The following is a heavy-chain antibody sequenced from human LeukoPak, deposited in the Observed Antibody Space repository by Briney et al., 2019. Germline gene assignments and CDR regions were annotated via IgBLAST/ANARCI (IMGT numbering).Heavy chain of an antibody. CDR1: GFTFSSYA. J-gene: IGHJ4*02. Sequence: TGRSLRLSCAASGFTFSSYAMHWVRQAPDKGLEWVAVISYDGSNKYYADSVKGRFTISRDNSKNTLYLQMNSLRAEDTAVYYCARDAMVRGVIANHPYFDYWGQGTLVTVSS. CDR2: ISYDGSNK. CDR3: ARDAMVRGVIANHPYFDY. V-gene: IGHV3-30*04. D-gene: IGHD3-10*01.